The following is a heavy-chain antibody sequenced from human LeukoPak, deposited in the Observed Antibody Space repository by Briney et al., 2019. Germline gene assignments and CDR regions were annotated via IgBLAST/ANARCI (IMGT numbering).Heavy chain of an antibody. V-gene: IGHV4-4*09. Sequence: SQTLSLTCTLSGGSISGYYWSWIRQPPGKGLDWIGYIYTSGSTNYNPSLKSRVTISVDTSKNQFSLRLSSVTAADTAMYFCARAYSRSYSHFDDWGQGTLVTVSS. CDR2: IYTSGST. CDR3: ARAYSRSYSHFDD. CDR1: GGSISGYY. D-gene: IGHD1-26*01. J-gene: IGHJ4*02.